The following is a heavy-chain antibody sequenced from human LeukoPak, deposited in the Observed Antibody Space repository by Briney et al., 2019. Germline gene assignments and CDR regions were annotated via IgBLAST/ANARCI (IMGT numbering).Heavy chain of an antibody. J-gene: IGHJ4*02. CDR3: AKSGESWIQLLFDY. Sequence: GGSLRLSCAASGFTFSSYGMHWVRQAPGKGLEWVAVISYDGSNKYYADSVKGRFTISRDNSKNTLYLQMSSLRAEDTAVYYCAKSGESWIQLLFDYWGQGTLVTVSS. D-gene: IGHD5-18*01. CDR1: GFTFSSYG. V-gene: IGHV3-30*18. CDR2: ISYDGSNK.